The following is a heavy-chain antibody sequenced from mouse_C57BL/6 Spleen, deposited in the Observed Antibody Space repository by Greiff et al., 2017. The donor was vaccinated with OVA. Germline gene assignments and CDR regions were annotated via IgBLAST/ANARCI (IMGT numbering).Heavy chain of an antibody. CDR1: GYTFTSYW. CDR2: IDPSDSYT. V-gene: IGHV1-50*01. CDR3: ARLTAQAPDY. J-gene: IGHJ2*01. Sequence: VQLQQPGAELVKPGASVKLSCKASGYTFTSYWMQWVKQRPGQGLEWIGEIDPSDSYTNYNQKFKGKATLTVDTSSSTAYMQLSSLTSEDSAVYYCARLTAQAPDYWGQGTTLTVSS. D-gene: IGHD3-2*02.